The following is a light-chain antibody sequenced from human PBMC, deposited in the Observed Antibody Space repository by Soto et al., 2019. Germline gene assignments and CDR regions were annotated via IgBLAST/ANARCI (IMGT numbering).Light chain of an antibody. CDR3: AAWDDGLTAYV. CDR2: SND. J-gene: IGLJ1*01. Sequence: QSVLTQPPSASGTPGQRVTISCSGSSSNIGTNSVTWYQQLPETAHKLLIYSNDQRPSGVPDRFSGSKSGTSASLAISGLQFEDEADYSCAAWDDGLTAYVFGTGTKLTVL. CDR1: SSNIGTNS. V-gene: IGLV1-44*01.